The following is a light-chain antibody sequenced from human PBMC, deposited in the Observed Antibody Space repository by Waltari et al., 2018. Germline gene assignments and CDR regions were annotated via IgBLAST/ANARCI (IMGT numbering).Light chain of an antibody. CDR3: QQYNSYSLWT. J-gene: IGKJ1*01. CDR1: QSISSW. Sequence: DIQMTQSPSTLSASVGDRVTITCRASQSISSWLAWYQQKPGKAPKLLIYKASSLESWVPSRFSGSGSGTEFTLTISSLQPDDFATYYCQQYNSYSLWTFGQGTKVEIK. V-gene: IGKV1-5*03. CDR2: KAS.